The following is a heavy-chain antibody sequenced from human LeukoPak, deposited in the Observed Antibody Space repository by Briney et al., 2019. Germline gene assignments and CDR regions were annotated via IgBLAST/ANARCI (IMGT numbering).Heavy chain of an antibody. J-gene: IGHJ4*02. CDR2: INPNSGGT. CDR1: GYTFTGYY. D-gene: IGHD1-26*01. V-gene: IGHV1-2*04. Sequence: GASVRVSCKASGYTFTGYYMHWVRQAPGQGLEWMGWINPNSGGTNYAQKFQGWVTMTRDTSISTAYMELSRLRSEDTAVYYCARDSGSYYISDYWGQGTLVTVSS. CDR3: ARDSGSYYISDY.